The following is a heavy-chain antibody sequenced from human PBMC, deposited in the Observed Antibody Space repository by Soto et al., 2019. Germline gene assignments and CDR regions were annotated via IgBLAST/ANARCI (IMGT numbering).Heavy chain of an antibody. CDR3: ARSEDTVALPAVPGGKWLDP. D-gene: IGHD2-2*01. CDR2: INDGGST. Sequence: TSETLSLTCAVYRGSFSVYYWSWIRQPPGKGLEWIGEINDGGSTKYNPSLKSRVTIAVDTSKNQFSLKLTSVTAADTAVYYCARSEDTVALPAVPGGKWLDPWGQGTQVTVSS. J-gene: IGHJ5*02. V-gene: IGHV4-34*01. CDR1: RGSFSVYY.